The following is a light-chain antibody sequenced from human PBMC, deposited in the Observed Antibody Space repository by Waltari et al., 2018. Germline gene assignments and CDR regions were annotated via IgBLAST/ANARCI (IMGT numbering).Light chain of an antibody. Sequence: VLTQSPGTLSLSPGARATLSCRASQSITKKFFAWYQQKPGQAPRLLIYGASRRAAGIPDRFSGSGSGTDFTLTISRLEPEDSAVYYCQQYGSSVMYTFGQGTKLEIK. J-gene: IGKJ2*01. CDR1: QSITKKF. CDR2: GAS. CDR3: QQYGSSVMYT. V-gene: IGKV3-20*01.